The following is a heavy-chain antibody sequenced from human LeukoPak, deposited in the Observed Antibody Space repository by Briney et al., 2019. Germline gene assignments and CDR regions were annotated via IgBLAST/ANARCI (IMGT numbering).Heavy chain of an antibody. Sequence: ASVKVSCKASGYTFTSYAMNWVRQAPGQGLEWMGWISAYNGNTNYAQKLQGRVTMTTDTSTSTAYMELRSLRSDDTAVYYCARGRTAPYIYYMDVWGKGTTVTVSS. CDR2: ISAYNGNT. J-gene: IGHJ6*03. D-gene: IGHD3-16*01. V-gene: IGHV1-18*01. CDR3: ARGRTAPYIYYMDV. CDR1: GYTFTSYA.